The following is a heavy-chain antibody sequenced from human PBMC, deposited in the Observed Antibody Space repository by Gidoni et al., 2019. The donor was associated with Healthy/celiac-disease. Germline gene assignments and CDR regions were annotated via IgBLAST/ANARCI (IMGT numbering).Heavy chain of an antibody. D-gene: IGHD1-26*01. J-gene: IGHJ4*02. Sequence: QVQLVESGGGLVKPGGSLRLSCAASGFTFSDYYMSWIRQAPGKGLEWVSYISSSSSYTNYADSVKGRFTISRDNAKNSLYLQMNSLRAEDTAVYYCARETGNWELPDYWGQGTLVTVSS. V-gene: IGHV3-11*05. CDR2: ISSSSSYT. CDR3: ARETGNWELPDY. CDR1: GFTFSDYY.